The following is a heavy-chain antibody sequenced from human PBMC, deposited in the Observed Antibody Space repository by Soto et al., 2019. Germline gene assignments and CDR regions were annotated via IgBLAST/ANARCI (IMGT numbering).Heavy chain of an antibody. D-gene: IGHD2-15*01. J-gene: IGHJ4*02. CDR2: IYYSGST. V-gene: IGHV4-59*01. Sequence: SETLSLTCTVSGGSISSYYWSWIRQPPGKGLEWIGYIYYSGSTNYNPSLKSRVTISVDTSKNQFSLKLSSATAADTAVYYCAREQGCSGGSCYSFPDYCGQGPLLTVSS. CDR1: GGSISSYY. CDR3: AREQGCSGGSCYSFPDY.